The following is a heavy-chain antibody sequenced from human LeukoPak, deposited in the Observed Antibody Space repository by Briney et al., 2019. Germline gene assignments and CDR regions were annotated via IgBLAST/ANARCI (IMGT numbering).Heavy chain of an antibody. CDR1: GGTFSSYA. J-gene: IGHJ6*03. V-gene: IGHV1-69*06. D-gene: IGHD4-23*01. Sequence: GASVKVSCKASGGTFSSYAISWVRQAPGQGLEWMGGIIPIFGTANYAQKFQGRVTITADKSTSTAYMELSSLRSEDTAVYYCARSDYGGTLGYYYFYYMDVWGKGTTVTVSS. CDR2: IIPIFGTA. CDR3: ARSDYGGTLGYYYFYYMDV.